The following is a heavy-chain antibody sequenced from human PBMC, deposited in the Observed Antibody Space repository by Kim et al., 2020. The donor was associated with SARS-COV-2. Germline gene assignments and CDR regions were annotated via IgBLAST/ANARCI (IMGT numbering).Heavy chain of an antibody. V-gene: IGHV3-23*01. D-gene: IGHD6-13*01. CDR1: GFTFNTYA. CDR3: AKGRFDKIAADVNY. J-gene: IGHJ4*02. Sequence: GGSLRLSCAASGFTFNTYAMSWVRQAPGRGLEWVSSISGSGAGTYYADSVKGRITISRDNSENTLYLQMNRLRAEDTALYYCAKGRFDKIAADVNYWGQG. CDR2: ISGSGAGT.